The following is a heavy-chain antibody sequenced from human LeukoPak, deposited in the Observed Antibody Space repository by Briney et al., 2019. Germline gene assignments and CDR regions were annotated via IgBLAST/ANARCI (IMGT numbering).Heavy chain of an antibody. CDR3: ARADSTALAFDP. D-gene: IGHD2-15*01. J-gene: IGHJ5*02. CDR2: IYYSGST. CDR1: GGSISSYY. V-gene: IGHV4-59*01. Sequence: SATLSLTCTVSGGSISSYYWSWIRQPPGKGLEWIGYIYYSGSTNYNPSLKSRVTISVDTSKNQFSLKLSSVTAADTAVYYCARADSTALAFDPWGQGTLVTVSS.